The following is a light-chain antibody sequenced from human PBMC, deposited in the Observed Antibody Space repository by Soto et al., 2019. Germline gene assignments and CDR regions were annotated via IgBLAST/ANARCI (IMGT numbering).Light chain of an antibody. Sequence: VLTQPPSVSGAPGQRVTISCTGSSSNIGAGFHVHWYQQLPGTAPKLLIYANTNRPSGVPDRFSGSKSGTSASLAITGLQAEDEADYYCQSYDSSSWVFGGGTKVTVL. V-gene: IGLV1-40*01. CDR1: SSNIGAGFH. CDR3: QSYDSSSWV. J-gene: IGLJ3*02. CDR2: ANT.